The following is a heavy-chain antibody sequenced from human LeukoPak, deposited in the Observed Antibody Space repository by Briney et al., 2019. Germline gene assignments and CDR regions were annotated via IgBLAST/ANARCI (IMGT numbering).Heavy chain of an antibody. Sequence: ASVKVSCKASGYTFTSYDINWVRQAPGQGLEWMGWMNPNSGNTGYAQKFQGRVTMTRNTSISTAYMELSSLRSEDTAVYYCARSFPGYYDSSGDNHFDYWGQGTLVTVSS. CDR3: ARSFPGYYDSSGDNHFDY. D-gene: IGHD3-22*01. CDR2: MNPNSGNT. J-gene: IGHJ4*02. CDR1: GYTFTSYD. V-gene: IGHV1-8*01.